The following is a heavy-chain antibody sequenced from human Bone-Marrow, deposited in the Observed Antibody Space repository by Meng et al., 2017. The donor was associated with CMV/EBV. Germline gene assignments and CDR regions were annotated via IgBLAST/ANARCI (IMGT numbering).Heavy chain of an antibody. CDR3: ARADFWSGYLLNMDV. CDR2: IIPIFGTA. CDR1: GGTFSSYA. Sequence: SVKVSCKASGGTFSSYAISWVRQAPGQGLEWMGGIIPIFGTANYAQKFQGRVTITTDVSTSTAYMELSSLRSEDTAVYYCARADFWSGYLLNMDVWGQGTTVTVSS. V-gene: IGHV1-69*05. J-gene: IGHJ6*02. D-gene: IGHD3-3*01.